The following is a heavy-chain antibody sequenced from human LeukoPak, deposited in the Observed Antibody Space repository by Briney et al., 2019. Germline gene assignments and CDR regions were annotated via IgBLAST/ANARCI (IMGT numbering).Heavy chain of an antibody. CDR3: ASSHDSSGND. CDR2: IKNDGTHK. Sequence: PGGSLRLSCAASGFTFSSSWMSWVRQAPGKGLEWVANIKNDGTHKFYADSVKGRFTISRDNAKNSLFLEMNSPTADDTAVYFCASSHDSSGNDWGQGTLVTVSS. J-gene: IGHJ4*02. CDR1: GFTFSSSW. D-gene: IGHD3-22*01. V-gene: IGHV3-7*01.